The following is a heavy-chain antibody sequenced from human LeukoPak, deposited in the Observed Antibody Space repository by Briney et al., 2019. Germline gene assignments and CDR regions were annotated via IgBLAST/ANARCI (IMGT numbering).Heavy chain of an antibody. Sequence: ASVKVSCKASGYTFTGYYMHWVRQAPGQGLEWMGWINPNSGGTNYAQKFQGRVTMTRDTSISTAYMELSRLRSDDTAVYYCARESGYSGYDLGDFDYWGQGTLVTVSS. D-gene: IGHD5-12*01. J-gene: IGHJ4*02. CDR1: GYTFTGYY. V-gene: IGHV1-2*02. CDR3: ARESGYSGYDLGDFDY. CDR2: INPNSGGT.